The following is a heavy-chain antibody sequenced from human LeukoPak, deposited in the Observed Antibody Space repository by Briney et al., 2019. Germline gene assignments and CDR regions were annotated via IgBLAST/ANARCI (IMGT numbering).Heavy chain of an antibody. Sequence: SETLSLTCTVSGGSISSSSHLWSWIRQPPGKGLEWIGYIYYSGSTNYNPSLKGRVTISVDTSKNQFSLKLSSVTAADTAVYYCARDTRSGYSDYWGQGTLVTVSS. J-gene: IGHJ4*02. CDR2: IYYSGST. D-gene: IGHD3-3*01. CDR1: GGSISSSSHL. CDR3: ARDTRSGYSDY. V-gene: IGHV4-61*01.